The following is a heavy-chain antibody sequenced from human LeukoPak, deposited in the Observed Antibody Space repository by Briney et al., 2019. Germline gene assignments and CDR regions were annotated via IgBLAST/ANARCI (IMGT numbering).Heavy chain of an antibody. CDR3: ARGLTFGGVTNDAFDI. D-gene: IGHD3-16*01. CDR2: INPTGGST. CDR1: GYTFTSYY. V-gene: IGHV1-46*01. J-gene: IGHJ3*02. Sequence: GASVKVSCKASGYTFTSYYMNWVRQAPGQGLEWMGIINPTGGSTSYAQKFQGRVTMPRDTSTSTVYMELSSLRSEDTAVYYCARGLTFGGVTNDAFDIWGQGTMVTVSS.